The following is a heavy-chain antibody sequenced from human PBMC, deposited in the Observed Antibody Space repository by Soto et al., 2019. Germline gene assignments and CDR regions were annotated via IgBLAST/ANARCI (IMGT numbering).Heavy chain of an antibody. D-gene: IGHD2-21*02. J-gene: IGHJ4*02. CDR3: ARAPCGGDCYYKYYFDY. Sequence: SETLSLTCSVSRYSISSGHYWGWIRQPPGKGLEWVASIYHTGTTYFNPSLKSRLTISVDTSKNQFSLKLSSVTAADTAVYYCARAPCGGDCYYKYYFDYWGQGTLVTVSS. V-gene: IGHV4-38-2*02. CDR2: IYHTGTT. CDR1: RYSISSGHY.